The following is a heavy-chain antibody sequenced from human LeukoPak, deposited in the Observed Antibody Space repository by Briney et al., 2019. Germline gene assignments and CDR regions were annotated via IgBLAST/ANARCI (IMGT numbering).Heavy chain of an antibody. CDR1: GGSISSYY. J-gene: IGHJ4*02. CDR2: IYTSGST. CDR3: SGSWYYYFDY. Sequence: SETLSLTCTVSGGSISSYYWSWIRQPARKGLEWIGRIYTSGSTNYNPSLKSRVTMSVDTSKNQFSLKLSSVTAADTAVYYCSGSWYYYFDYWGQGTLVTVSS. D-gene: IGHD6-13*01. V-gene: IGHV4-4*07.